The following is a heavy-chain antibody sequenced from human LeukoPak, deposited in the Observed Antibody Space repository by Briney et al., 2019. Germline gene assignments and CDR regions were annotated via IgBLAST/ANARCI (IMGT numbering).Heavy chain of an antibody. CDR1: GYSISSGYY. D-gene: IGHD1-1*01. Sequence: PSETLSLTCAVSGYSISSGYYWGWIRQAPGKGLEWIGSIYHSGSTYYNPSLKSRVTISVDTSKNQFSLKLSSVTAADTAVYYCARDPLEDHYMDVWGKGTTVTVSS. V-gene: IGHV4-38-2*02. CDR3: ARDPLEDHYMDV. J-gene: IGHJ6*03. CDR2: IYHSGST.